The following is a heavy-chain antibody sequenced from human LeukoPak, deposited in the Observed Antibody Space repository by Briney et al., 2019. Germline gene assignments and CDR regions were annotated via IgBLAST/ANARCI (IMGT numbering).Heavy chain of an antibody. J-gene: IGHJ4*02. V-gene: IGHV3-23*05. Sequence: GGSLRLSCAAPGFTFRNYIMTWVRQAPGKGLEWVSSIYGSGDTTYYTESVKGRFTISRDNSKNTLYLQMNSLRAEDTAVYYCAKDTATGFDYWGQGTLVTVSS. D-gene: IGHD5-18*01. CDR1: GFTFRNYI. CDR2: IYGSGDTT. CDR3: AKDTATGFDY.